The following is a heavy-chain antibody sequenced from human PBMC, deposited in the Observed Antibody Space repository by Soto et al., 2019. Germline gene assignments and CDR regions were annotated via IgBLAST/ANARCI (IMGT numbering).Heavy chain of an antibody. CDR3: AKGAYRTDHPGQH. CDR2: ISWNSGSI. J-gene: IGHJ1*01. V-gene: IGHV3-9*01. Sequence: EVQLVESGGGLVQPGRSLRLSCAASGFIFDDYAMHWVRQAPGKGLEWVSGISWNSGSIGYADSVKGRFTISRDNVKNSLYLQMKSLRPEDTALYYCAKGAYRTDHPGQHWGQGTLVTVSS. CDR1: GFIFDDYA. D-gene: IGHD3-16*01.